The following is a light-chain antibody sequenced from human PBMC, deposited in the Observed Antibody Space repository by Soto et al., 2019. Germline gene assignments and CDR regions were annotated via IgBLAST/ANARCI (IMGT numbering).Light chain of an antibody. Sequence: QSVLTQPASVSGSPGQSIAISCTGTSSDVGAYNYVSWYQQYPGKAPKLMIYDVSNRPSGVSDRFSGSKSGNTASLTISGLQAEDEADSYCSSYTTRFTYVFGTGTKVTVL. J-gene: IGLJ1*01. CDR3: SSYTTRFTYV. V-gene: IGLV2-14*03. CDR1: SSDVGAYNY. CDR2: DVS.